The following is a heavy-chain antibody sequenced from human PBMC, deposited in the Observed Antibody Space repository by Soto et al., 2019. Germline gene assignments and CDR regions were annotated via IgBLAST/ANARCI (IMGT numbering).Heavy chain of an antibody. D-gene: IGHD3-16*01. CDR1: GDIFSSYA. CDR3: ARRGSPYVWFNEF. Sequence: QEQLVQSGPEVKKPGSSVKVSCKASGDIFSSYAISWVRQAPGQGLEWLGGIIPVFGTTNYAEKFQGRVTITAEEDTKTSFIELRSPRSGDTAMYYCARRGSPYVWFNEFWGQGTLVTVSS. J-gene: IGHJ4*02. CDR2: IIPVFGTT. V-gene: IGHV1-69*01.